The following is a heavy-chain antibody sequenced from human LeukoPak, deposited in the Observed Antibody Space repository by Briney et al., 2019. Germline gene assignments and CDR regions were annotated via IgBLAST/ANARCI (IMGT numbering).Heavy chain of an antibody. D-gene: IGHD1-26*01. Sequence: KHGESLKISCKGSGYSFISYWIGWVRQMPEKGLEWMGIIYPGDSDTRYSPSFQGQVTISADKSISTAYLQWSSLKASDTAMYYCARLWELPDELIFDYWGQGTLVTVSS. CDR1: GYSFISYW. CDR2: IYPGDSDT. J-gene: IGHJ4*02. V-gene: IGHV5-51*01. CDR3: ARLWELPDELIFDY.